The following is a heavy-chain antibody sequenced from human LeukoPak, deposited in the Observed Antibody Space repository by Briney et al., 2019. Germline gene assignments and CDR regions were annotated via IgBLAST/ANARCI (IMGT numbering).Heavy chain of an antibody. CDR1: GFTFSNYA. V-gene: IGHV3-23*01. CDR2: ISGSGGTT. Sequence: GGSLRLSCAASGFTFSNYAMSWVRQAPGKGLEWVSAISGSGGTTYNADSVKGRFTISRDNSKNTLYLQMNSLRAEDTAVYYCAKDLGPHCFDPWGQGTLVTVSS. CDR3: AKDLGPHCFDP. J-gene: IGHJ5*02.